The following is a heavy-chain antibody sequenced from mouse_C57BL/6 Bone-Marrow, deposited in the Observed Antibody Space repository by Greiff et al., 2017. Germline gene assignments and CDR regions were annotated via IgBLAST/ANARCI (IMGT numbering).Heavy chain of an antibody. CDR2: IDPSDSYT. CDR1: GYTFTSYW. J-gene: IGHJ1*03. V-gene: IGHV1-50*01. CDR3: ARDCDYWYVDV. Sequence: QVQLQQPGAELVKPGASVKLSCKASGYTFTSYWMQWVKQRPGQGLEWIGEIDPSDSYTNYNQKFKGKATLTVDTSSSTAYMQLSSLTSEDSAVYYCARDCDYWYVDVWGTGTTVTVSS. D-gene: IGHD2-4*01.